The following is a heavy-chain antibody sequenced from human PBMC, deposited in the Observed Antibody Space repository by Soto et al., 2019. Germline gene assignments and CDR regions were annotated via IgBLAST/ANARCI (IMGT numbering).Heavy chain of an antibody. J-gene: IGHJ5*02. CDR2: IKSKTDGGTT. V-gene: IGHV3-15*07. D-gene: IGHD3-3*01. Sequence: GGSLRLSCAASGFTFSNAWMNWVRQAPGKGLEWVGRIKSKTDGGTTDYAAPVKGRFTISRDDSKNTLYLQMNSLKTEDTAVYYCTTSSFYYDFWSGKFYNWFDPWGQGTLVTVSS. CDR3: TTSSFYYDFWSGKFYNWFDP. CDR1: GFTFSNAW.